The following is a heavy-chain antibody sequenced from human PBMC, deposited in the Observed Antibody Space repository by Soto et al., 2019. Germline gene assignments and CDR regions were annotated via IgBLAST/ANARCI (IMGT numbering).Heavy chain of an antibody. CDR1: GYTFTSYY. CDR3: AREYSRSSVTTGGSNWFDP. Sequence: QVQLVQSGAEVKKPGASVKVSCKASGYTFTSYYMHWVRQAPGQGLEWMGIINPSGGSTSYAQKFQGRVTMTRDTSTSTVYMELSSLRSEDTAVYYCAREYSRSSVTTGGSNWFDPWGQGNLVTVSS. V-gene: IGHV1-46*01. CDR2: INPSGGST. J-gene: IGHJ5*02. D-gene: IGHD6-6*01.